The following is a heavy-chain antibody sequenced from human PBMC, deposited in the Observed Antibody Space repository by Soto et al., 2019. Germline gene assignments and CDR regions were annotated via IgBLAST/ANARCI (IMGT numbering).Heavy chain of an antibody. J-gene: IGHJ6*02. CDR3: ARLYYDYV. Sequence: GGSVILSFSGSGFTFGTYSMNWVRQAAGKGLEWIAYISYDSDTIQYADSVKGRFTISRDNAKNSLYLQMNSLRDEDTAVYYCARLYYDYVWGQGTTVTVSS. D-gene: IGHD3-3*01. CDR1: GFTFGTYS. V-gene: IGHV3-48*02. CDR2: ISYDSDTI.